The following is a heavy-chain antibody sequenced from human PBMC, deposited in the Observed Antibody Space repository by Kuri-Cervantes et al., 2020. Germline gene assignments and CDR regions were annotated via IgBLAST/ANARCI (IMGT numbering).Heavy chain of an antibody. V-gene: IGHV3-74*03. CDR1: GFTFSSYE. CDR3: SRDAEGHFDS. CDR2: INGDGSNT. J-gene: IGHJ4*02. Sequence: GGSLRLSCAASGFTFSSYEMNWVRQAPGNGLVWVSFINGDGSNTMYADSVKGRFTISRDNAKNTLYLQMNSLRAEDTAVYFCSRDAEGHFDSWGQGTLVTVSS.